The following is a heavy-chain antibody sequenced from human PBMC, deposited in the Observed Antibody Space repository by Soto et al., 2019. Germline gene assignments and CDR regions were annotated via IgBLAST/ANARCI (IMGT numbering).Heavy chain of an antibody. J-gene: IGHJ6*02. CDR1: GDSISSSSYY. CDR2: IYYSGST. D-gene: IGHD3-3*01. Sequence: SETLSLTCTVSGDSISSSSYYWGWIRQPPGKGLEWIGSIYYSGSTYYNPSLKSRVTISVDTSKNQFSLKLSSVTAADTAVYYCARHIFRAPGEIRFVEWLPIDYGMDGWGQGTTVSVPS. V-gene: IGHV4-39*01. CDR3: ARHIFRAPGEIRFVEWLPIDYGMDG.